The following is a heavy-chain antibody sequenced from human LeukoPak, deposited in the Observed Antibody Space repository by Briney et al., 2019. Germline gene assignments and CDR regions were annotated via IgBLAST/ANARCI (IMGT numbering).Heavy chain of an antibody. Sequence: SETLSLTCTVSSGSISSYYWSWIRQPPGKGLEWIGYIYYSGSTNYNPSLKSRVTISVDTSKNQFSLKLSSVTAADTAVYYCARDYFQTYYDYVWGIHDYWGQGTLVTVSS. CDR3: ARDYFQTYYDYVWGIHDY. D-gene: IGHD3-16*01. CDR2: IYYSGST. V-gene: IGHV4-59*01. J-gene: IGHJ4*02. CDR1: SGSISSYY.